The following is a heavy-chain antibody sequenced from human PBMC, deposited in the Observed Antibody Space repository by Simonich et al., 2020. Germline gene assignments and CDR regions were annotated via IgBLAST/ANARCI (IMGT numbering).Heavy chain of an antibody. Sequence: EVQLVESGGGLIQPGGSLRLSCAASGFTVSSNYMSWVRQATGKGLERVSVINSCVSTYYADSVKGRFNIHRYKTTNTLYPQINSGRAEDTAVYYCARWTATGYYFDYWGQGTLVTVSS. D-gene: IGHD1-1*01. J-gene: IGHJ4*02. CDR1: GFTVSSNY. CDR3: ARWTATGYYFDY. CDR2: INSCVST. V-gene: IGHV3-53*01.